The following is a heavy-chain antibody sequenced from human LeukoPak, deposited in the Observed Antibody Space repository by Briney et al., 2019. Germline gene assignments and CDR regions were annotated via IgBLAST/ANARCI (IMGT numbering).Heavy chain of an antibody. D-gene: IGHD4-23*01. V-gene: IGHV1-2*06. CDR2: INPNSGGT. J-gene: IGHJ4*02. CDR3: ARDLYGGNIADY. Sequence: GASVKVSCKASGYTFTGYYIHWVRQAPGQGLEWMGRINPNSGGTNYAQKFQGRVTKTRDTSINTAYMELSRLRSDDTAVYYCARDLYGGNIADYWGQGTLVTVSS. CDR1: GYTFTGYY.